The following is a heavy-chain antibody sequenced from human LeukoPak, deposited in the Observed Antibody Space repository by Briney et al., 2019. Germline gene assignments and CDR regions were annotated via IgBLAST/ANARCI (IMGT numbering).Heavy chain of an antibody. Sequence: ASVKVSCKVSGYTLTELSMHWVRQAPGQGLEWMGWINPNSGGTNYAQKFQGRVTMTRDTSISTAYMELSRLRSDDTAVYYCARGAYGNPSSADYWGQGTLVTVSS. V-gene: IGHV1-2*02. D-gene: IGHD4-17*01. J-gene: IGHJ4*02. CDR1: GYTLTELS. CDR3: ARGAYGNPSSADY. CDR2: INPNSGGT.